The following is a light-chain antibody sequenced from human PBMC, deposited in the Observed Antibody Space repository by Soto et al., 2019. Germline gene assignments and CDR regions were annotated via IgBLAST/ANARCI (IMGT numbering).Light chain of an antibody. CDR1: QGISNW. CDR3: QQYSSYPT. CDR2: HAS. Sequence: DIQMTQSPSTLSASLGDTITVAPRASQGISNWLAWYQQKPGKAPKLLIFHASSLESGVPSRFSGSGSGTEFTLTISSMKSDDFATYYCQQYSSYPTFCQGTRLEIK. J-gene: IGKJ5*01. V-gene: IGKV1-5*01.